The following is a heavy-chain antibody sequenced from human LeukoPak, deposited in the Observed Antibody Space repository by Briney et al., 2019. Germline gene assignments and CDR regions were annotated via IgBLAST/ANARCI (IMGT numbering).Heavy chain of an antibody. CDR2: ISSSSSYI. J-gene: IGHJ6*02. Sequence: GGSLRLSCAASGFTFSSYSMNWVRQAPGKGLEWVSSISSSSSYIYYADSVKGRFTISRDNAKNSLYLQMSSLRAEDTAVYYCAREGWELRRNGMDVWGQGTTVTVSS. D-gene: IGHD1-26*01. CDR1: GFTFSSYS. V-gene: IGHV3-21*01. CDR3: AREGWELRRNGMDV.